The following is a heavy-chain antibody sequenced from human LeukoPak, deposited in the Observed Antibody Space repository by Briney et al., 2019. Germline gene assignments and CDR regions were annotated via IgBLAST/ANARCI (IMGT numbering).Heavy chain of an antibody. J-gene: IGHJ4*02. D-gene: IGHD5-12*01. Sequence: GGSLRLSCAASRFTFSSYWMHWVRQAPGKGLVWVSRIKSDGSSTSYADSVKGRFTISRDNAKNTVYLQMNSLRAEDTAVYYCARVGRSGYDLDYWGQGTLVTVSS. CDR2: IKSDGSST. V-gene: IGHV3-74*01. CDR3: ARVGRSGYDLDY. CDR1: RFTFSSYW.